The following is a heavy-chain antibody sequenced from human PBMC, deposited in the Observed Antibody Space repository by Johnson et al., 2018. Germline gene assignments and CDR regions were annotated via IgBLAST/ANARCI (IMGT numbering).Heavy chain of an antibody. J-gene: IGHJ3*02. CDR2: ISYDGSNK. CDR1: GFTFSSYG. D-gene: IGHD1-7*01. V-gene: IGHV3-30*18. Sequence: QVQLVQSGGGVVQPGRSLRLSCAASGFTFSSYGMHWVRQAPGKGLEWVAVISYDGSNKYYADSVKGRFTISRDNSKNTLYLQMNSLRAEDTAVYYCGKFGGGRSNWNYVVDAFDIWGRGTMVTVSS. CDR3: GKFGGGRSNWNYVVDAFDI.